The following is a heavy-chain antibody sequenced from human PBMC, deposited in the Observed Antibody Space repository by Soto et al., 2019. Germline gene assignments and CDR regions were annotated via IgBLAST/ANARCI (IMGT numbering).Heavy chain of an antibody. V-gene: IGHV3-15*07. CDR2: IKSKTDGGTT. CDR1: GFTFSNAW. J-gene: IGHJ6*02. Sequence: EVQLVEAGGGLVKPGGSLRLSCAASGFTFSNAWMNWVRQAPGKGLEWVGRIKSKTDGGTTDYAAPVKGRFTISRDDSKNTLYLQMNSLKTEDTAVYYCSPDRFGNWEEYYYVMDVWGQWTTFTVSS. CDR3: SPDRFGNWEEYYYVMDV. D-gene: IGHD7-27*01.